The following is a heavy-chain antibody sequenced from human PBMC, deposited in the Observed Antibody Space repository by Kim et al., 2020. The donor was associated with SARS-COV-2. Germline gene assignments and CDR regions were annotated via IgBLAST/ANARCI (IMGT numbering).Heavy chain of an antibody. CDR1: GFTFSNAW. J-gene: IGHJ6*02. Sequence: GGSLRLSCAASGFTFSNAWMSWVRQAPGKGLEWVGRIKSKTDGGTTDYAAPVKGRFTISRDDSKNTLYLQMNSLKTEDTAVYYCTTVTVAALRAFYYYGMDVWGQGTTVTVSS. CDR3: TTVTVAALRAFYYYGMDV. D-gene: IGHD2-15*01. CDR2: IKSKTDGGTT. V-gene: IGHV3-15*01.